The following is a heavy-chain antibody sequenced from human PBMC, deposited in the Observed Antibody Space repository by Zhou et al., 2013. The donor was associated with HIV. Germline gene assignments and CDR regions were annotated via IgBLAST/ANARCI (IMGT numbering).Heavy chain of an antibody. V-gene: IGHV1-18*01. Sequence: QVQLVQSGAEVKRPGASVKVSCKASGYTFTSYGISWVRQAAGQGLEWMGWISAYNGNTNYSQKFQDRVSMTTDTSTSTAYMDLSSLRSEDTAVYYCATGLRSSTWHNRQMYYYYYMNVWGKGTTVTVSS. CDR2: ISAYNGNT. CDR3: ATGLRSSTWHNRQMYYYYYMNV. CDR1: GYTFTSYG. D-gene: IGHD6-13*01. J-gene: IGHJ6*03.